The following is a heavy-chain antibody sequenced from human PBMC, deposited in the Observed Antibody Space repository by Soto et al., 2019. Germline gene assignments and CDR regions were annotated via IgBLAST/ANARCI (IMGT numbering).Heavy chain of an antibody. D-gene: IGHD6-13*01. CDR2: ISYDGINK. Sequence: GGSLRLSCAASGFTFSSYGMHWVRQAPGKGLEWVAVISYDGINKYYADSVKGRFTISRDNSKNTLYLQMNSLRAEDTAVYYCAKDRSRTWSFDYWGQGTPVTVSS. J-gene: IGHJ4*02. V-gene: IGHV3-30*18. CDR1: GFTFSSYG. CDR3: AKDRSRTWSFDY.